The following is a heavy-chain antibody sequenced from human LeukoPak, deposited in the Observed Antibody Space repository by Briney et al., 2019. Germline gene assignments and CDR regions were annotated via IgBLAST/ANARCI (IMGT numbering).Heavy chain of an antibody. CDR2: ISRSGGST. V-gene: IGHV3-23*01. J-gene: IGHJ4*02. CDR3: AKEPKSLRCFDY. Sequence: PGGSLRLSCAASGSTFSNYAMSWVRQAPGKGLEWVSAISRSGGSTYYADSVKGRFTISRDNSKNTLYLQMNSLGAEDTAVYYCAKEPKSLRCFDYWGQGSQVSVSS. CDR1: GSTFSNYA.